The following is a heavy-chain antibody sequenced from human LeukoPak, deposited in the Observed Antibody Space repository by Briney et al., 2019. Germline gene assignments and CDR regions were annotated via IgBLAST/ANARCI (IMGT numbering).Heavy chain of an antibody. CDR1: GFTFSSYS. V-gene: IGHV3-48*01. D-gene: IGHD3-22*01. CDR2: ISSSSSTI. CDR3: AREYYDSSGYV. J-gene: IGHJ3*01. Sequence: GGSLRLSCAASGFTFSSYSMNWVRQAPGKGLEWVSYISSSSSTIYYADSVKGRFTISRDNAKNSLYLQMNSLRAEDTAVYYCAREYYDSSGYVWGQGTMVTVSS.